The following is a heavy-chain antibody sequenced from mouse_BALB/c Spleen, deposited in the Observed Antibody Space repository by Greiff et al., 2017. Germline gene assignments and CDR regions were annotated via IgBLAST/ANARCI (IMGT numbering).Heavy chain of an antibody. V-gene: IGHV7-1*02. CDR1: GFTFSDFY. CDR3: ARDSYYGNYPFAD. D-gene: IGHD2-10*01. CDR2: SRNKANDYTT. Sequence: EVKVVESGGGLVQPGGSLRLSCATSGFTFSDFYMEWVRQPPGKRLEWIAASRNKANDYTTEYSASVKGRFIVSRDTSQSILYLQMNALRAEDTAIYYCARDSYYGNYPFADWGQGTLVTVSA. J-gene: IGHJ3*01.